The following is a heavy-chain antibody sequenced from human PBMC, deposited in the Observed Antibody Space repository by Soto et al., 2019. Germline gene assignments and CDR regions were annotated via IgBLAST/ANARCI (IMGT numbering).Heavy chain of an antibody. Sequence: LSLTCAVSGASIRSYHWSWIRQPAGKGLEWIGRMQHTGNTNYNPPLKSRVTMSVDTSKNQISLKMTSVTAADTAVYFCAKDVSSRRWFDPWGQGILVTVSS. V-gene: IGHV4-4*07. J-gene: IGHJ5*02. D-gene: IGHD3-16*01. CDR3: AKDVSSRRWFDP. CDR2: MQHTGNT. CDR1: GASIRSYH.